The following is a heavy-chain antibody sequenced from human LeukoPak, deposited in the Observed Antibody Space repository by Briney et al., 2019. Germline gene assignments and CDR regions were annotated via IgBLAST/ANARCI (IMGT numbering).Heavy chain of an antibody. J-gene: IGHJ6*02. D-gene: IGHD3-10*01. CDR2: ISGSGVST. CDR3: AKWEYYGSGSYFYYYGMDV. CDR1: GFTFSSYA. Sequence: GGPLRLSCAASGFTFSSYAMSWVRQAPGKGLEWVSAISGSGVSTFYADSVKGRFTISRDNSKNTLYLQMNSLRAEDTAVYYCAKWEYYGSGSYFYYYGMDVWGQGTTVTVSS. V-gene: IGHV3-23*01.